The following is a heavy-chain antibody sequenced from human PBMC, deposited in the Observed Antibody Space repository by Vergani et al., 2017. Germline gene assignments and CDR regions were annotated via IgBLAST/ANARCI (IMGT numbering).Heavy chain of an antibody. Sequence: QVQLVQSGAEVKKPGSSVKVSCKASGGTFSSYAINWVRQATGQGLEWMGWMNPNSGNTGYAQKFQGRVTMTRNTSISTAYMELSSLRSEDTAVYYCARGKYYYDSSGYYYSYPLDYWGQGTLVTVSS. CDR2: MNPNSGNT. CDR1: GGTFSSYA. CDR3: ARGKYYYDSSGYYYSYPLDY. V-gene: IGHV1-8*02. D-gene: IGHD3-22*01. J-gene: IGHJ4*02.